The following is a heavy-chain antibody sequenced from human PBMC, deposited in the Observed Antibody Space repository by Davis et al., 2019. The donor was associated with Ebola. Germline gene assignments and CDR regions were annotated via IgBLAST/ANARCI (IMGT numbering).Heavy chain of an antibody. Sequence: GESLKISCAASGFTFSNYWMSWVRQAPGKGLEWVAVISCDGSNKYYADSVKGRFTISRDNSKNTLYLQMNSLRAEDTAVYYCAKDPYSYGAYNWFDPWGQGTLVTVSS. V-gene: IGHV3-30*18. D-gene: IGHD5-18*01. CDR3: AKDPYSYGAYNWFDP. CDR2: ISCDGSNK. J-gene: IGHJ5*02. CDR1: GFTFSNYW.